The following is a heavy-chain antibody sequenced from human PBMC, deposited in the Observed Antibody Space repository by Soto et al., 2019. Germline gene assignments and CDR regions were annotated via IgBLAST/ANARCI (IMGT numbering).Heavy chain of an antibody. CDR3: ARERRGDGNAEL. V-gene: IGHV3-66*01. CDR1: GLTISTTP. CDR2: IYSGCNT. J-gene: IGHJ4*02. D-gene: IGHD1-7*01. Sequence: SGSVRLSGAAAGLTISTTPISWFRQAPGKGLEWVSVIYSGCNTYYADSVKGRFTISRDNSQNTLYIQMNSLSAEDTAVYYCARERRGDGNAELWGQGTLVNVSS.